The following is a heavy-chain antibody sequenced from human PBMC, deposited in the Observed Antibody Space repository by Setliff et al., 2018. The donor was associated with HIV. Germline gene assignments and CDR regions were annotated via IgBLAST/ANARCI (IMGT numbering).Heavy chain of an antibody. D-gene: IGHD3-22*01. V-gene: IGHV4-4*02. J-gene: IGHJ5*01. CDR2: IYQNGLT. Sequence: TLSLTCAVTGDSISSRNWWSWVRQAPGKGLQWIGEIYQNGLTNYSPSLKSRVSMSLDKSKNQFSLKMTSVTAADTAVYYCVRAGDYYASTGARAGFDSWGQGTRVTVSS. CDR1: GDSISSRNW. CDR3: VRAGDYYASTGARAGFDS.